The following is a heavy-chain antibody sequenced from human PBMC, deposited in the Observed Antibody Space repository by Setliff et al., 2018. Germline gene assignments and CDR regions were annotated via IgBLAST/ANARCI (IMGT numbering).Heavy chain of an antibody. V-gene: IGHV5-51*01. CDR2: IYPGDSDT. CDR3: ARGYDSGGWNY. J-gene: IGHJ4*02. CDR1: GYSFTTYW. D-gene: IGHD3-22*01. Sequence: GESLKISCKGSGYSFTTYWIGWVRQMPGKGLEWMGIIYPGDSDTRYSPSFQGQVTISVDKSISTVYLHWSSLKASDTAMYYCARGYDSGGWNYWGQGTLVTVSS.